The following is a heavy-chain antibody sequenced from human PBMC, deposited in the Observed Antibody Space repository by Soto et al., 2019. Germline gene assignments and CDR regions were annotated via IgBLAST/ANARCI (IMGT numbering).Heavy chain of an antibody. V-gene: IGHV4-30-4*01. CDR3: ASISVDTAMVQGVPDY. CDR1: GGSISSGDYY. Sequence: KTSETLALTCTVSGGSISSGDYYGSWIRQPPGKGLEWIGYIYYSGSTYYNPSLKSRVTISVDTSKNQFSLKLSSVTAADTAVYYCASISVDTAMVQGVPDYWGQGTLVTVSS. D-gene: IGHD5-18*01. CDR2: IYYSGST. J-gene: IGHJ4*02.